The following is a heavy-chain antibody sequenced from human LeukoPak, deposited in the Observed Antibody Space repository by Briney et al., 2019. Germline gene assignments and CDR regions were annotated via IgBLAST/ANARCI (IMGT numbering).Heavy chain of an antibody. J-gene: IGHJ4*02. D-gene: IGHD3-10*01. CDR1: GFTFSNFG. CDR2: FDPEDGET. CDR3: ATGIRVRGVIITSAFDY. V-gene: IGHV1-24*01. Sequence: KPGGSLRLSCAASGFTFSNFGMHWVRQAPGKGLEWMGGFDPEDGETIYAQKFQGRVTTTEDTSTDTAYMELSSLRSEDTAVYYCATGIRVRGVIITSAFDYWGQGTLVTVSS.